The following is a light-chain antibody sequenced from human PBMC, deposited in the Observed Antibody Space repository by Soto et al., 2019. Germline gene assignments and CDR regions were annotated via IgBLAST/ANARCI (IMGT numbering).Light chain of an antibody. CDR2: EAS. V-gene: IGKV3-11*01. J-gene: IGKJ2*01. CDR1: QSVSTY. Sequence: EIVLTQSPATLSLSPGERATLSCRASQSVSTYLGWYQEKPGQPPRLLISEASKRATGIPARFSGSGSGTDFTLTISSLEPEDSAIYFCHQRYSWPLTFGQGTKLEI. CDR3: HQRYSWPLT.